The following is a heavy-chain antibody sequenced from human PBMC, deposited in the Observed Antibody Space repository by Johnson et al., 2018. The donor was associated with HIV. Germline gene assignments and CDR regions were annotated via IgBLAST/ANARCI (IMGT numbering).Heavy chain of an antibody. CDR2: INSDGSST. CDR3: ARGVAMIVF. V-gene: IGHV3-74*02. D-gene: IGHD3-22*01. Sequence: EVQLVESGGGLVQPGGSLRLSCAASGFTVSSNYMSWVRQAPGKGLEWVSRINSDGSSTNYADSVKGRFTISRDNAKNTLYLQMNSLRAEDTAVYYCARGVAMIVFWGQGTMVTVSS. CDR1: GFTVSSNY. J-gene: IGHJ3*01.